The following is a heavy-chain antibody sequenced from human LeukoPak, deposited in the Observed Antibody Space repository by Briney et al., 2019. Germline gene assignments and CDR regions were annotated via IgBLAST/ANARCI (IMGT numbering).Heavy chain of an antibody. V-gene: IGHV4-59*01. CDR3: ARSYSNTGYYYYGMDV. Sequence: PSETLSLTCTVSGGSISGYYWSWIRQPPGKGLEWIAYIYYSGTSNYNPSLKSRATISLDTSKIQFSLRMSSVTAADTAVYYCARSYSNTGYYYYGMDVWGQGTPVTVSS. CDR1: GGSISGYY. D-gene: IGHD3-9*01. J-gene: IGHJ6*02. CDR2: IYYSGTS.